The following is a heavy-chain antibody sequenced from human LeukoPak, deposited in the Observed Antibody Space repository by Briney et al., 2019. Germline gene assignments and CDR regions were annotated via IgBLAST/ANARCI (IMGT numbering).Heavy chain of an antibody. V-gene: IGHV4-38-2*02. D-gene: IGHD4-23*01. CDR1: GYSISTSYY. CDR3: ARDSRGGNSYYFDS. CDR2: IHHSGST. J-gene: IGHJ4*02. Sequence: PSDTLSLTCTVSGYSISTSYYWGWIRQAPGKGLEWFGSIHHSGSTYYNPSLKSRVTISVDTSKNQFFLILSSVTAADTAVYYCARDSRGGNSYYFDSWGQGALVTVSS.